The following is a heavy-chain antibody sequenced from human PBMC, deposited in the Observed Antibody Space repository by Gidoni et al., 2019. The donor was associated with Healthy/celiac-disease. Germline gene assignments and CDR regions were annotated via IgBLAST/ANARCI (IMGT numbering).Heavy chain of an antibody. V-gene: IGHV1-69*02. J-gene: IGHJ4*02. CDR2: IIPILGIA. D-gene: IGHD6-13*01. Sequence: QVQLVQSGAAVKTPGSSVTVSCKASGGTFSSYTISWVRQAPGQGLEWMGRIIPILGIANYEQKFQGRVTITADKSTSTAYMELSSLRSEDTAVYYCARLGAAAGYLSWGQGTLVTVSS. CDR3: ARLGAAAGYLS. CDR1: GGTFSSYT.